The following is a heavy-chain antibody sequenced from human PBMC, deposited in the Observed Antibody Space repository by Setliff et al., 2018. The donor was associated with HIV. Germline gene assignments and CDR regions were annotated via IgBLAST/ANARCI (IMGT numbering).Heavy chain of an antibody. V-gene: IGHV1-46*01. CDR3: ARAYYDSVWGSHRYRFYYFDY. CDR2: VNPSGGST. CDR1: GDTFTSYY. J-gene: IGHJ4*02. D-gene: IGHD3-16*02. Sequence: ASVKVSCKASGDTFTSYYMHWVRRAPGQGLEWMGMVNPSGGSTVYAQKFQGRVTMTSDTSTNTVYMDLSSLRSEDTAVYYCARAYYDSVWGSHRYRFYYFDYWGQGSLVTVSS.